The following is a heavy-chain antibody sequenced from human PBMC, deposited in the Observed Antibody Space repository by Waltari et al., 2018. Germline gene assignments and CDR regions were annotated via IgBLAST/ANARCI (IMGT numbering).Heavy chain of an antibody. D-gene: IGHD2-15*01. CDR3: VRLEDCSGPGGNCYSGDPFALDV. V-gene: IGHV4-34*01. CDR2: INHSSNR. Sequence: QVHLHQWGAGQLQPSETLSLTCVVNGGSVRGYYWGWVRQAPGKGLEWIGEINHSSNRNYNPYLRSRVDMAVDTSKNQFSLKLNVLTAADTGVYYCVRLEDCSGPGGNCYSGDPFALDVWGQGTTVTVSS. J-gene: IGHJ6*02. CDR1: GGSVRGYY.